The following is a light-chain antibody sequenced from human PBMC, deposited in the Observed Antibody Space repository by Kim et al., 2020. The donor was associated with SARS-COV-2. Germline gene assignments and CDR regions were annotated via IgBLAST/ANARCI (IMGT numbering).Light chain of an antibody. V-gene: IGLV4-69*01. CDR2: VNSDGSH. J-gene: IGLJ3*02. CDR3: QTWGAGRGV. CDR1: SGNSSYA. Sequence: ASVKLTCTLSSGNSSYAIAWHQQQPEKGPRYLMTVNSDGSHTKGDGIPNRFSGSTSGAERFLTISSLQSEDESDYYCQTWGAGRGVFGGGTQLIVL.